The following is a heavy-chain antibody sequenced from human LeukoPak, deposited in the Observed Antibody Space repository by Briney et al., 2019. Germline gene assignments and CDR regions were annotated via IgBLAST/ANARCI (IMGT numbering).Heavy chain of an antibody. J-gene: IGHJ3*02. V-gene: IGHV1-18*01. Sequence: ASVKVSCKASGYTFTSYGISWVRQAPGQGREWMGWISAYNGKTNYAQKLQGRVTMTTDTSTSAAYMELRSLRSDDTAVYYCARGPGVDDAFDIWGQGTMVTVSS. CDR3: ARGPGVDDAFDI. CDR2: ISAYNGKT. D-gene: IGHD2-15*01. CDR1: GYTFTSYG.